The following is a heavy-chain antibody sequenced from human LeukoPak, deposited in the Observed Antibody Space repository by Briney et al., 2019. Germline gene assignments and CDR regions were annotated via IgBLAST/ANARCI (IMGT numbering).Heavy chain of an antibody. V-gene: IGHV3-74*01. CDR3: GRYTLSDNFFDC. CDR1: GFTFSDYW. CDR2: ISTDGSTT. Sequence: GGSLRLSCAASGFTFSDYWMHWVRPAPGKGLVWVSRISTDGSTTTHADSVKGPFTMSRDNAKNTLYLNMNRLRAAYTAVYYCGRYTLSDNFFDCWGQGTLVTVSS. D-gene: IGHD2-2*02. J-gene: IGHJ4*02.